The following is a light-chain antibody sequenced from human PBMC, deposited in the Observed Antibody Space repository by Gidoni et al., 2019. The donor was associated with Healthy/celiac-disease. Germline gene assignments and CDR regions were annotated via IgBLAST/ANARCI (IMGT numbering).Light chain of an antibody. CDR3: SSYTSSSTPLYV. Sequence: QSALTQPASGSGSPGQALTISCTGTSSDVGGYNSVSWYQQHPGKAPKLLIYDVSNRPSGVSNRFSGSKSGNTASLTISGLQAEDEADYYCSSYTSSSTPLYVFGTGTKVTVL. J-gene: IGLJ1*01. CDR1: SSDVGGYNS. CDR2: DVS. V-gene: IGLV2-14*01.